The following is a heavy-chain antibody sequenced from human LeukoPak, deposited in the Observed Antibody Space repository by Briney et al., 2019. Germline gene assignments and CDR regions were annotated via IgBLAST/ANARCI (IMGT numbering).Heavy chain of an antibody. V-gene: IGHV1-69*06. CDR2: IIPIFGTA. D-gene: IGHD6-19*01. Sequence: SVKVSCKASGGTFSSYAISWVRQAPGQGLEWMGGIIPIFGTANYAQKFQGRVTITADKSTSTAYMELSSLRSEDTAVYYCAKERIAVAGEKYFQHWGQGTLVTVSS. J-gene: IGHJ1*01. CDR3: AKERIAVAGEKYFQH. CDR1: GGTFSSYA.